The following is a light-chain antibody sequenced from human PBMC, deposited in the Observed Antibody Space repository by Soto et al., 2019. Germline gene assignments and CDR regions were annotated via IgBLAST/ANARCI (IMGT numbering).Light chain of an antibody. CDR2: EVT. CDR1: SSDVGGYNY. V-gene: IGLV2-8*01. Sequence: QSALTQPPSASGSPGQSVTISCTGTSSDVGGYNYVSWYQQYPGRPPKLMIYEVTKRPSGVPDGFSGSKSGNTASLTVSGLQAEDEADYYCSSYAASNNFYFVFGGGTKVTVL. CDR3: SSYAASNNFYFV. J-gene: IGLJ3*02.